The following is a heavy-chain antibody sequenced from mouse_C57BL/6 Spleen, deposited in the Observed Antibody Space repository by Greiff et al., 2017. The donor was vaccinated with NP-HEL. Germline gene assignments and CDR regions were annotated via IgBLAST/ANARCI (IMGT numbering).Heavy chain of an antibody. D-gene: IGHD2-4*01. J-gene: IGHJ4*01. Sequence: QVQLQQSGAELVMPGASVKLSCKASGYTFTSYWMHWVKQRPGQGLEWIGEIDPSDSYTNYNQKFKGKSTLTVDKSSSTAYMQLSSLTSEDSAVYYCARYDYDYAMDYWGQGTSVTVSS. CDR1: GYTFTSYW. CDR2: IDPSDSYT. CDR3: ARYDYDYAMDY. V-gene: IGHV1-69*01.